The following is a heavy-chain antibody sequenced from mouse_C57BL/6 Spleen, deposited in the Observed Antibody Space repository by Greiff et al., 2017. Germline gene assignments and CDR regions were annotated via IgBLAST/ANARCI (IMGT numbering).Heavy chain of an antibody. CDR2: IYPGDGDT. V-gene: IGHV1-82*01. CDR3: ARGELGRGDY. J-gene: IGHJ2*01. CDR1: GYAFSSSW. Sequence: QVQLQQSGPELVKPGASVKISCKASGYAFSSSWMNWVKQRPGKGLEWIGRIYPGDGDTNYNGKFKGKATLTADKSSSTAYMQLSSLTSEDSAVYFCARGELGRGDYWGQGTTLTVSS. D-gene: IGHD4-1*01.